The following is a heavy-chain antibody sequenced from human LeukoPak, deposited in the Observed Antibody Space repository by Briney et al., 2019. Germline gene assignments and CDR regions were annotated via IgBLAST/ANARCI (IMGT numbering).Heavy chain of an antibody. Sequence: GASVKVSCKASGYTFSGYYIHWVRQAPGQGLEWMGWINPNSGGTNSAQKFQGRVTMTRDTSISTAYMELSRLRSDDTAVYYCARDFTTPGAAARNWFDPWGQGTLVTVSS. D-gene: IGHD6-13*01. V-gene: IGHV1-2*02. J-gene: IGHJ5*02. CDR2: INPNSGGT. CDR3: ARDFTTPGAAARNWFDP. CDR1: GYTFSGYY.